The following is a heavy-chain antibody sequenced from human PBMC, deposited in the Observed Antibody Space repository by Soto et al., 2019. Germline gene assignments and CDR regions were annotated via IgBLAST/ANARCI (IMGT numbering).Heavy chain of an antibody. D-gene: IGHD3-3*01. J-gene: IGHJ5*02. V-gene: IGHV4-30-4*01. CDR1: GGSISSGDYY. CDR3: ARDVRFLEWNPANNWFDP. CDR2: IYYSGST. Sequence: QVQLQESGPGLVKPSQTLSLTCTVSGGSISSGDYYWSWIRQPPGKGLAWIGYIYYSGSTYYNPSLKSRVTISVDTSKNQFSLKLSSVTAADTAVYYCARDVRFLEWNPANNWFDPWGQGTLVTVSS.